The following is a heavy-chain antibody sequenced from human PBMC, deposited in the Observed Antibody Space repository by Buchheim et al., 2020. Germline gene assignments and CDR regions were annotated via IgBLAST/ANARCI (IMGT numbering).Heavy chain of an antibody. CDR1: GFTFSSYA. CDR3: AKVRSLSGYYWTGLDDAFDI. J-gene: IGHJ3*02. D-gene: IGHD3-22*01. V-gene: IGHV3-23*04. CDR2: ISGSGGST. Sequence: EVQLVESGGGLVQPGGSLRLSCAASGFTFSSYAMSWVRQAPGKGLEWVSAISGSGGSTYYADSVKGRFTISRDNSKNTLYLQMNSLKAEDTAVYYCAKVRSLSGYYWTGLDDAFDIWGQGT.